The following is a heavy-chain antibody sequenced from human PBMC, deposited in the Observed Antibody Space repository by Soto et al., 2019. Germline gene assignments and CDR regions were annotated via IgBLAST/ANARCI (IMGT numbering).Heavy chain of an antibody. D-gene: IGHD2-8*01. CDR3: ARDIESVTAKHFFYYYAMDV. CDR2: VSANNGHT. J-gene: IGHJ6*02. CDR1: AFPWINNG. V-gene: IGHV1-18*01. Sequence: XPVKVSSKASAFPWINNGLNWVRQSPGQGLEWMGWVSANNGHTNYAQNLQGRVSMTTDTSTSTAYMELRGLTFDDTAVYYCARDIESVTAKHFFYYYAMDVWGQGTTVTVSS.